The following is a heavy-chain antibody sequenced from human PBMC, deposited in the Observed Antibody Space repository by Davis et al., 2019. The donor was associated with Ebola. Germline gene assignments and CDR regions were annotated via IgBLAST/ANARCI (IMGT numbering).Heavy chain of an antibody. CDR3: ARPLAPTDYSNPYLYYSYYGMDV. CDR2: MNPNSGNT. V-gene: IGHV1-8*01. Sequence: AASEKVSCKASGYTFTSYDINWVRQATGQGLEWMGWMNPNSGNTGYAQKFQGRVTMTRNTSISTAYMELSSLRSEDTAVYYCARPLAPTDYSNPYLYYSYYGMDVWGQGTTVTVSS. D-gene: IGHD4-11*01. J-gene: IGHJ6*02. CDR1: GYTFTSYD.